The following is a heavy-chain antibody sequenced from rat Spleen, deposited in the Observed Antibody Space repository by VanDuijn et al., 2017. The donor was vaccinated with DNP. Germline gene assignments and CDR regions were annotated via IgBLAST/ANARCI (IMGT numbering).Heavy chain of an antibody. CDR2: ISTGGGNT. CDR3: ARPRTSYWYFDF. CDR1: GFPFSNYY. D-gene: IGHD1-5*01. Sequence: EVQLVESDGGLVQPGRSLKLSCAVSGFPFSNYYMAWVRQAPTKGLEWVASISTGGGNTYYRDSVKGRFTVSRDNAKSTLYLQMDSLRSEDTATYYCARPRTSYWYFDFWGPGTMVTVSS. J-gene: IGHJ1*01. V-gene: IGHV5-25*01.